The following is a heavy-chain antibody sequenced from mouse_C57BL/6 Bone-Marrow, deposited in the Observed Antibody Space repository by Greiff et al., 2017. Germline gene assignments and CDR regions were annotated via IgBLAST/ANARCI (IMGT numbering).Heavy chain of an antibody. V-gene: IGHV1-69*01. CDR2: IAPSDSYT. CDR3: ARGDYDFDY. J-gene: IGHJ2*01. CDR1: GYTFTSYW. Sequence: VQLQQPGAELVMPGASVKLSCKASGYTFTSYWMHWVKQRPGQGLEWIGEIAPSDSYTNYNQKFKGKSTLTVDKSSSTAYMQLSSLTSEDSAVYYCARGDYDFDYWGQGTTLTVSS. D-gene: IGHD2-4*01.